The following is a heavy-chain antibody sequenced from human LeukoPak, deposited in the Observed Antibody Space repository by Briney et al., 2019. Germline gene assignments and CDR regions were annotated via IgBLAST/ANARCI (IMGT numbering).Heavy chain of an antibody. CDR1: GGSISSGDYY. D-gene: IGHD3-10*01. CDR2: IYYSGST. J-gene: IGHJ3*02. CDR3: ARSSSMVRGVIIVLAFDI. V-gene: IGHV4-30-4*08. Sequence: PSETLSLTCTVSGGSISSGDYYWSWIRQPPGKGLEWIGYIYYSGSTYYNPSLKSRVTISVDTSKNQFSLKLSSVTAADTAVYYCARSSSMVRGVIIVLAFDIWGQGTMVTVSS.